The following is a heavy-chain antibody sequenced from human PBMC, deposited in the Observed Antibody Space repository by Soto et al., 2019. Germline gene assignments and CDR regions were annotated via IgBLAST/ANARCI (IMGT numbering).Heavy chain of an antibody. V-gene: IGHV3-20*04. CDR3: ARRGWPYAFDF. D-gene: IGHD2-15*01. CDR2: ISWSGASI. Sequence: EVQLVESGGGVVRPGGSLRLSCAVSGFNFHEYGMRWVRQAPGKGVEWVSGISWSGASIGYADSVKGRFTISGDNAKKDLYWQMNRLRAEDTALYYCARRGWPYAFDFWCQGTMVTVSS. CDR1: GFNFHEYG. J-gene: IGHJ3*01.